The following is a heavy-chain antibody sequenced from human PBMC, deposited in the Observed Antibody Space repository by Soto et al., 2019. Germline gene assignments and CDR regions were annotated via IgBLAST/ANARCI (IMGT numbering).Heavy chain of an antibody. J-gene: IGHJ5*02. CDR1: GDSISSGGYF. CDR3: ARRSGISYLHDP. CDR2: ISHSGTT. V-gene: IGHV4-31*03. Sequence: TLSLTCSVSGDSISSGGYFWTWIRQHPGKGLEWIGCISHSGTTYYNPSLERRVTISVDTSENQFSLKLSSVTAADTAMYYCARRSGISYLHDPCGQGTLVTVSS. D-gene: IGHD3-16*01.